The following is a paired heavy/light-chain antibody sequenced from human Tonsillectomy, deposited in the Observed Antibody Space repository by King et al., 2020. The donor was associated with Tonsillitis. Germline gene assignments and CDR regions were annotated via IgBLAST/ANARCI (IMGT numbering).Light chain of an antibody. CDR1: QSISNH. CDR3: QQFNKWPRT. J-gene: IGKJ1*01. CDR2: AAS. Sequence: IVMTQSPATLSVSPGERATLSCRASQSISNHLAWYQQKPGQAPRLLIYAASTRATGIPVRFTGSGSGTEFTLTISSLQAEDHAVYYCQQFNKWPRTFGQGTKVEIK. V-gene: IGKV3-15*01.
Heavy chain of an antibody. CDR1: GGSFSGYY. D-gene: IGHD1-1*01. J-gene: IGHJ6*03. CDR3: ARGPPLGDNYGHWNYYYMDV. CDR2: IKHSGFP. Sequence: QVQLQQWGARLLKPSETLSLTCDVYGGSFSGYYWTWIRQPPGKGLEWIGDIKHSGFPNYNPSLESRVAISVDTSKNQFSLYLTSVTAADTAVYYCARGPPLGDNYGHWNYYYMDVWGNGTTVTVSS. V-gene: IGHV4-34*01.